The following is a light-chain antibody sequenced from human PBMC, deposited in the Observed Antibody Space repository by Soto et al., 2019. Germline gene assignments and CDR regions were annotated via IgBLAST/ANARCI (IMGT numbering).Light chain of an antibody. CDR3: SSYTGSSILYV. Sequence: QSALAQPASVSGSPGQSITISCTGTSSDVGGYNYVSWYQQHPGKVPKLMIFEVSNRPSGVSNRFSGSKSGNTASLTISGLQAEDEADYYCSSYTGSSILYVFGTGTKVTVL. J-gene: IGLJ1*01. CDR1: SSDVGGYNY. CDR2: EVS. V-gene: IGLV2-14*01.